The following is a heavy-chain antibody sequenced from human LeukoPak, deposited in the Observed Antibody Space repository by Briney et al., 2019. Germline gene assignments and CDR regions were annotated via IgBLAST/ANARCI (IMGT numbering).Heavy chain of an antibody. Sequence: SVKVSCKASGGTFSSYAISWVRQAPGQGHEWMGGIIPIFGTANYAQKFQGRVTITADESTSTAYMELSSLRSEDTAVYYCARDWGYIVVVPTASVEAFDIWGQGTMVTVSS. D-gene: IGHD2-2*01. J-gene: IGHJ3*02. CDR1: GGTFSSYA. CDR3: ARDWGYIVVVPTASVEAFDI. CDR2: IIPIFGTA. V-gene: IGHV1-69*13.